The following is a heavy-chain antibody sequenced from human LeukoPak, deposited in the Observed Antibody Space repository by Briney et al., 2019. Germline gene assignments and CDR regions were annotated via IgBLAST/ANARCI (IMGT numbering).Heavy chain of an antibody. V-gene: IGHV4-31*03. D-gene: IGHD4-17*01. CDR2: IYYSGST. CDR3: ARGGTVKTNWFDP. J-gene: IGHJ5*02. CDR1: GGSISSDGYY. Sequence: PSETLSLTCTVSGGSISSDGYYWSWIRQHPGKGLEWIGYIYYSGSTYYNPSLKSRVTISVDTSKNQFSLKLSSVTAADTAVYYCARGGTVKTNWFDPWGQGTLVTVSS.